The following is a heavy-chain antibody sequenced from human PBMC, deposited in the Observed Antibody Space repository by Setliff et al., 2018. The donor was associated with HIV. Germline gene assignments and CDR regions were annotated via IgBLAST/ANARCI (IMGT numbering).Heavy chain of an antibody. J-gene: IGHJ4*02. Sequence: GASVKVSCKASGYTFTTYAIHWVRQAPGQRLEFMGWINAGNGNTKYSQRFQGRVTITIDTSASTAYMELSSLRSEDTAVYYCARRASTAEVFDYWGQGTLVTVSS. CDR1: GYTFTTYA. CDR3: ARRASTAEVFDY. CDR2: INAGNGNT. D-gene: IGHD1-1*01. V-gene: IGHV1-3*01.